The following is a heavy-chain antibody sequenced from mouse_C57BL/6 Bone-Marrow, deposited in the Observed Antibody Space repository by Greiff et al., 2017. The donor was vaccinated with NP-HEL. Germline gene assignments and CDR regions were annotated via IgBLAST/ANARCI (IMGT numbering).Heavy chain of an antibody. V-gene: IGHV1-61*01. Sequence: QVQLQQPGAELVRPGSSVKLSCKASGYTFTSYWMDWVKQRPGQGLEWIGNIYPSDSETHYKQKFKDKATLTVDKSSSTAYMQLSSQTSEDSAVYYGARREGNYDEFAYWGQGTLVTVSA. CDR2: IYPSDSET. CDR1: GYTFTSYW. CDR3: ARREGNYDEFAY. J-gene: IGHJ3*01. D-gene: IGHD2-4*01.